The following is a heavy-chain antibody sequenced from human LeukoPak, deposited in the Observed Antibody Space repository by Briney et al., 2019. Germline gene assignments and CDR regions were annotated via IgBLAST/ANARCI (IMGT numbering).Heavy chain of an antibody. CDR1: GFTFSSYE. V-gene: IGHV3-48*03. Sequence: GGSLRLSCAASGFTFSSYEMNWVRQAPGKGLEWVSYISSSGSTIYYADSVKGRFTISRDTSRSTLYLQMNSLRAEDAAVYYCARAGYYYGSGVDHWGQGTLVTVSS. J-gene: IGHJ4*02. D-gene: IGHD3-10*01. CDR2: ISSSGSTI. CDR3: ARAGYYYGSGVDH.